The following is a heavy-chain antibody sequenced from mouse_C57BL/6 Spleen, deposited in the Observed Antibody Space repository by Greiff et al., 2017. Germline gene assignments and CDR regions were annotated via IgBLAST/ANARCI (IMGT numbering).Heavy chain of an antibody. V-gene: IGHV1-15*01. D-gene: IGHD1-1*01. Sequence: QVHVKQSGAELVRPGASVTLSCKASGYTFTDYEMHWVKQTPVHGLEWIGAIDPETGGTAYNQKFKGKAILTADKSSSTAYMELRSLTSEDSAVYYCTRGDYYGRGGYWGQGTTLTVSS. CDR2: IDPETGGT. CDR3: TRGDYYGRGGY. CDR1: GYTFTDYE. J-gene: IGHJ2*01.